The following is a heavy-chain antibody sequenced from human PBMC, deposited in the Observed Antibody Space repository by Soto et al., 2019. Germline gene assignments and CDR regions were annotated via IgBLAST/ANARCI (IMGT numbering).Heavy chain of an antibody. Sequence: ASVKVCCKTSEYSFGDYYLHWVRQAPEQGLEWMGWINLNDGGTNSPRKFQGRLTMTRDKSITTVYMELSRLRSDDTAVYFCVRDAPSHQSIFDLWGPGTLVTVSS. CDR3: VRDAPSHQSIFDL. V-gene: IGHV1-2*02. D-gene: IGHD2-2*01. CDR2: INLNDGGT. CDR1: EYSFGDYY. J-gene: IGHJ4*02.